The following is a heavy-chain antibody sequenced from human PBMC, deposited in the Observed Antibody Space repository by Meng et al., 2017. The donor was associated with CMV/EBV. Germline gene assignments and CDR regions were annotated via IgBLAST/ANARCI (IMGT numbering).Heavy chain of an antibody. Sequence: GESLKISCGGSGFTFSNSALNWVRQAPGEGLEWVSTIDYSGADTYYAKSVRGRFTISRDNFRNTVYLQLNSLRAEDMAVYYCAKESVAGHFAYWGQGTLVTVSS. CDR3: AKESVAGHFAY. V-gene: IGHV3-23*01. D-gene: IGHD6-19*01. CDR2: IDYSGADT. CDR1: GFTFSNSA. J-gene: IGHJ4*02.